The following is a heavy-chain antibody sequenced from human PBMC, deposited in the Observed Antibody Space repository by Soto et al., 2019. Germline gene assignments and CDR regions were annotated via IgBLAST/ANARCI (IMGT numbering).Heavy chain of an antibody. J-gene: IGHJ4*02. Sequence: GGSLRLSCTASGFTFGDYAMSWFRQAPGEGLEWVGFIRSKAYGGTTEYAASVKGRFTISRDDSKSIAYLQMNSLKTEDTAVYYCTRDLDHYYDSSGYLLPDYWGQGTLVTVSS. D-gene: IGHD3-22*01. V-gene: IGHV3-49*03. CDR2: IRSKAYGGTT. CDR1: GFTFGDYA. CDR3: TRDLDHYYDSSGYLLPDY.